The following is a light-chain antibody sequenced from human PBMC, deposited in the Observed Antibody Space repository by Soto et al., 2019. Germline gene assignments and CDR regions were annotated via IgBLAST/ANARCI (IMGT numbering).Light chain of an antibody. CDR1: SSDVGRYNL. Sequence: QSALTQPASVSGSPGQSITISCTGTSSDVGRYNLVSWYQQHPGKAPKLMIYEGSKRPSGVSNRFSGSKSGNTASLTISGLQAEDEADYYCCSYAGSSTFYVVFGGGTKVTVL. CDR3: CSYAGSSTFYVV. CDR2: EGS. J-gene: IGLJ2*01. V-gene: IGLV2-23*03.